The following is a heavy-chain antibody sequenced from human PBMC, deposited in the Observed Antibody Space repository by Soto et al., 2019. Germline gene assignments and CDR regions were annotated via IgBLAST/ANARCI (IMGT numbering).Heavy chain of an antibody. CDR1: GGTFSSYA. D-gene: IGHD3-22*01. J-gene: IGHJ3*02. Sequence: SVKVSCKASGGTFSSYAISWVRQAPGQGLEWMGGIIPIFGTANYAQKFQGRVTITADESTSTAYMELSSLRSEDTAVYYCALSDSMIVLGAFYIWGQGTMVTVSS. CDR3: ALSDSMIVLGAFYI. V-gene: IGHV1-69*13. CDR2: IIPIFGTA.